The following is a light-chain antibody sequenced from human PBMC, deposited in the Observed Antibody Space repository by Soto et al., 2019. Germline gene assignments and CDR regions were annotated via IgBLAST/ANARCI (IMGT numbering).Light chain of an antibody. CDR1: QSISGSY. CDR3: EHYGTSIH. CDR2: GAS. J-gene: IGKJ5*01. V-gene: IGKV3-20*01. Sequence: IVLTQSPGTLSLSPGERATLSCGASQSISGSYLAWYQQKPGQAPRLLIYGASSRATDIPDRFSGSRSGANFTLTISRLAAVYYDAESSEHYGTSIHVALGTRLES.